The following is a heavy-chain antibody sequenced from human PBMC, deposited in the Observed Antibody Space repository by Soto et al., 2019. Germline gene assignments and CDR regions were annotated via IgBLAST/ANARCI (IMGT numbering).Heavy chain of an antibody. Sequence: PSETLSLTCTVSGGSISSYYWSWIRQPPGKGLEWIGYIYYSGSTNYNPSLKSRVTISVDTSKNQFSLKLSSVTAADTAVYYCARTMTVADTNYYYYYMDVWGKGTTVTVSS. D-gene: IGHD6-19*01. J-gene: IGHJ6*03. CDR2: IYYSGST. CDR1: GGSISSYY. CDR3: ARTMTVADTNYYYYYMDV. V-gene: IGHV4-59*08.